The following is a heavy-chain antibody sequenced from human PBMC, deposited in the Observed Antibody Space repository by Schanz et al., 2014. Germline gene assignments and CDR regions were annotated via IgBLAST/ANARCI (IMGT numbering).Heavy chain of an antibody. CDR2: INGDGSST. CDR3: AKDPHRDYGGKPQAFDI. CDR1: GFTFSSYW. Sequence: EVQLVESGGEFVQPGGSLRLSCAASGFTFSSYWMHWVRQVPGKGPVWVSRINGDGSSTLYADSVKGRFTISRDNAKNTLYLQMNSLRAEDTALYYCAKDPHRDYGGKPQAFDIWGQGTMVTVSS. V-gene: IGHV3-74*01. D-gene: IGHD4-17*01. J-gene: IGHJ3*02.